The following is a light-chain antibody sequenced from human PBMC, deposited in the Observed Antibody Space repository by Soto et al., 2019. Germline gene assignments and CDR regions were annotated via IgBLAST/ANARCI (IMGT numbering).Light chain of an antibody. V-gene: IGLV2-23*02. Sequence: QSALTQPASVSGSPGQSITISCTGTSSDVGSYNLVSWYQQHPGKAPKLMIYEVSKRPSGVSNRFSGSKSGNTASLTISGLQAEDEADYYCCSYAGSSPVVFGGGIKLTVL. CDR1: SSDVGSYNL. CDR2: EVS. CDR3: CSYAGSSPVV. J-gene: IGLJ2*01.